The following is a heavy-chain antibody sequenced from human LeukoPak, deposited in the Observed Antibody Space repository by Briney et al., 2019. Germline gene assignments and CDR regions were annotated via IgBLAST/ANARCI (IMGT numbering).Heavy chain of an antibody. CDR1: GFTFSDAW. CDR3: AKSSPPPLRY. CDR2: IKTKTDGGTT. J-gene: IGHJ4*02. V-gene: IGHV3-15*01. Sequence: GGSLRLSCAASGFTFSDAWMTWVRQAPGKGLEWVGRIKTKTDGGTTDYAAPVKGRFTISRDDSKNTLYLQMNSLRAEDTAVYYCAKSSPPPLRYWGQGTLVTVSS.